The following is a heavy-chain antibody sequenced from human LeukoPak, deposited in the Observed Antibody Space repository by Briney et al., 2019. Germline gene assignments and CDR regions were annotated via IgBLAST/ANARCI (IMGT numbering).Heavy chain of an antibody. Sequence: GGSLRLSCVASGFSFSGYAMSWVRQAPGKGLEWVSTISGSGDRTYYTDSVKGRFTISRDNSKNTLYLQMNSLRAEDTAVYYCARGPSTAMVFYWFDPWGQGTLVTVSS. V-gene: IGHV3-23*01. CDR1: GFSFSGYA. J-gene: IGHJ5*02. CDR3: ARGPSTAMVFYWFDP. CDR2: ISGSGDRT. D-gene: IGHD5-18*01.